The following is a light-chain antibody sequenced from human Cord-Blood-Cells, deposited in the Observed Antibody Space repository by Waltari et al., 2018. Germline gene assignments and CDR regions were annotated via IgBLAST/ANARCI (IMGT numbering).Light chain of an antibody. CDR2: LNSDGSH. Sequence: QLVLTQSPSASASLGASVKLTCTLSSGHSSYAIAWHQQQPEKGPRYLMKLNSDGSHRKGDGIPDRFSGSSSGAERYLTISSLQSEDEADYYCQTWGTGIHVFGGGTKLTVL. CDR3: QTWGTGIHV. CDR1: SGHSSYA. J-gene: IGLJ3*02. V-gene: IGLV4-69*01.